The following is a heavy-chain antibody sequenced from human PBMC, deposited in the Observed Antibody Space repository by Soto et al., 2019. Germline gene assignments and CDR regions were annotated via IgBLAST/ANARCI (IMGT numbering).Heavy chain of an antibody. J-gene: IGHJ4*02. Sequence: PGESLKLSCKFSGDSFTSYWISWVRQMPGKGLEWMGRIDPSDSYTNYSPSFQGHVTISADKSISTAYLQWSSLKASDTAMYYCARYVDTVRFDYWGQGTLVTVSS. CDR1: GDSFTSYW. CDR3: ARYVDTVRFDY. CDR2: IDPSDSYT. V-gene: IGHV5-10-1*01. D-gene: IGHD5-18*01.